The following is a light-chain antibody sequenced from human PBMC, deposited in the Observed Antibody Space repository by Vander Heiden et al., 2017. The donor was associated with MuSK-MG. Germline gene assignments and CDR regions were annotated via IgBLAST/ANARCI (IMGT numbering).Light chain of an antibody. CDR2: EVS. Sequence: SYLTQPPSGSGSPGQSVTISCTGTSSDVGGYNYISYYQLHPCKAPKLMIYEVSLRPSGVPHRFSGSKSGHSASLTVSVLQAEDEADYYCSSYAGSNSHVVFGGGTKLTVL. V-gene: IGLV2-8*01. CDR1: SSDVGGYNY. J-gene: IGLJ2*01. CDR3: SSYAGSNSHVV.